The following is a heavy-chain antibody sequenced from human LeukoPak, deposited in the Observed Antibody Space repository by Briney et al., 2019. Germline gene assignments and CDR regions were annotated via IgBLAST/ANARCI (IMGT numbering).Heavy chain of an antibody. D-gene: IGHD5-24*01. Sequence: GGSLRLSCAASGFTFSSYGMHWVRQAPGKGLEWVAVISYDGSNKYYADSVKGRFTISRDNSKNTLYLQMNSLRAEDTAVYYCAKDPNGYSYWGQGTLVTVSS. CDR2: ISYDGSNK. V-gene: IGHV3-30*18. CDR1: GFTFSSYG. CDR3: AKDPNGYSY. J-gene: IGHJ4*02.